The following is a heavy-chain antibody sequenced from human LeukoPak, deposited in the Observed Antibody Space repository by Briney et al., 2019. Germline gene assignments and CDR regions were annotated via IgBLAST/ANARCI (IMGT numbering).Heavy chain of an antibody. D-gene: IGHD6-6*01. CDR1: GGSISSYY. J-gene: IGHJ4*02. V-gene: IGHV4-59*01. CDR3: ARDSPISSGISDF. CDR2: IYYSGGT. Sequence: PSETLSLTCTVSGGSISSYYWNWIRQPPGKGLEWIGNIYYSGGTNYNPSLKSRVTISVDTSKNQFSLKLTSVTAADTAVYYCARDSPISSGISDFWGQGTLITVSS.